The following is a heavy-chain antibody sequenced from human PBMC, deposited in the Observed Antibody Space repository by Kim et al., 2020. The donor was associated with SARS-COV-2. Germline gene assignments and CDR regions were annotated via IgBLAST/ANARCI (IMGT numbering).Heavy chain of an antibody. D-gene: IGHD5-18*01. Sequence: GGSLRLSCTASGFTFYSHAMTWVRQAPGKGLEWVSSISGDGVYTYYADSVQGRFNLSRDNSKNTLSLVMNNLRAEDTAVYYCARRGAMAEGWEDWIFDLWGRGVLVTVSA. J-gene: IGHJ2*01. CDR3: ARRGAMAEGWEDWIFDL. V-gene: IGHV3-23*01. CDR2: ISGDGVYT. CDR1: GFTFYSHA.